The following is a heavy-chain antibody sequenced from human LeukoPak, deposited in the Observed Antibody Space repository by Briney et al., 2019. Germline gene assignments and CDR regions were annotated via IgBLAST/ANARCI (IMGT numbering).Heavy chain of an antibody. CDR2: ISWNSGSI. CDR1: GFTFDDYA. V-gene: IGHV3-9*01. CDR3: AKDPKAYGDYVFDI. D-gene: IGHD4-17*01. J-gene: IGHJ3*02. Sequence: GRSLRLSCAASGFTFDDYAMHWVRQALGKGLEWVSGISWNSGSIGYADSVKGRFTISRDNAKNSLYLQMNSLGAEDTALYYCAKDPKAYGDYVFDIWGQGTMVTVSS.